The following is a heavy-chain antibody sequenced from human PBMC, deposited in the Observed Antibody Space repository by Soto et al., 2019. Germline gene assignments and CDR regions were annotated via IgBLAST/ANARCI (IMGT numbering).Heavy chain of an antibody. CDR1: GFTFTSYW. V-gene: IGHV5-51*01. D-gene: IGHD2-2*01. Sequence: GESLKISCKGSGFTFTSYWIAWVRQMPGKGLEWMGIIYPGDSDTSYSPSFQGQVTISADKSINTAYLHWSSLKASDTAIYYCAKHEGYCSNNTRSNFDYWGQGTLXT. CDR2: IYPGDSDT. J-gene: IGHJ4*02. CDR3: AKHEGYCSNNTRSNFDY.